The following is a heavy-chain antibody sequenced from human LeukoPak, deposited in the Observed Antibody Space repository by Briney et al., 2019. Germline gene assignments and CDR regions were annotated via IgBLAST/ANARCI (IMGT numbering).Heavy chain of an antibody. CDR1: GYTFTSYG. J-gene: IGHJ4*02. CDR3: ARDSRARIQLWFYDY. V-gene: IGHV1-18*01. Sequence: ASVKVSCKASGYTFTSYGISWVRQAPGQGLEWMGWISAYNGNTNYAQKLQGRVTMTTDTSTSTAYMELRSLRCDDTTVYYCARDSRARIQLWFYDYWGQGTLVTVSS. CDR2: ISAYNGNT. D-gene: IGHD5-18*01.